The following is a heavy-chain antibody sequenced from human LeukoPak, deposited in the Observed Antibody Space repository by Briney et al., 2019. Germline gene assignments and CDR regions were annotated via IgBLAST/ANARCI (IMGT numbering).Heavy chain of an antibody. CDR1: GFTFSSCS. J-gene: IGHJ4*02. D-gene: IGHD5-18*01. Sequence: KPGGSLRLSCAASGFTFSSCSMNWVRQAPGKGLEWVSSISSSSSYIYYADSVKGRFTISRDNAKNSLYLQMNSLRAEDTAVYYCARDTAMVWGAFDYWGQGTLVTVSS. CDR3: ARDTAMVWGAFDY. CDR2: ISSSSSYI. V-gene: IGHV3-21*01.